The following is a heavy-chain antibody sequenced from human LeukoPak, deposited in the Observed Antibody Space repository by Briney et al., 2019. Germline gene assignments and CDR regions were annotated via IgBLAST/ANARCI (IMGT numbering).Heavy chain of an antibody. CDR1: GGSIFSYY. J-gene: IGHJ3*02. Sequence: PSETLSLTCTVSGGSIFSYYWSWIRQPPGKGLEWIGYIYYSGSTYYNPSLKGPVTISIDTSKNQFSLNLSSVTAADTAVYYCARDQDTGEEAFDIWGQGTMVTVSS. CDR3: ARDQDTGEEAFDI. CDR2: IYYSGST. V-gene: IGHV4-59*01. D-gene: IGHD7-27*01.